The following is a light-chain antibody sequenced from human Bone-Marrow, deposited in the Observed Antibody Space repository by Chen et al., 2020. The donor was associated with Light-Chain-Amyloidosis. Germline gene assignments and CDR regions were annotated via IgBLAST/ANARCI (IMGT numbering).Light chain of an antibody. Sequence: AVSKGAAVCGSPGQSTTVSCTGTRSDVGGYNYVSWYQQHPGKAPKLMIYDVSNRPSGVSNRFSGSKSGNTASLPISGLQGDDEADYYCSSYTSSSTLVCGGGTKLTVL. J-gene: IGLJ3*02. CDR2: DVS. CDR3: SSYTSSSTLV. V-gene: IGLV2-14*01. CDR1: RSDVGGYNY.